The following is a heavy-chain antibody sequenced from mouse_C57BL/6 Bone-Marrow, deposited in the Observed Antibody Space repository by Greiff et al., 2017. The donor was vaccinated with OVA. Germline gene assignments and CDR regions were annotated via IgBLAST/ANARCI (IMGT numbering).Heavy chain of an antibody. CDR3: ARRLPAWFAY. CDR2: INPNNGGT. Sequence: VQLQQSGPELVKPGASVKISCKASGYTFTDYYMNWVKQSHGKSLEWIGDINPNNGGTSYNQKFKGKATLTVDKSSSTAYMELRSLTSEDSAVYYCARRLPAWFAYWGQGTLVTVSA. V-gene: IGHV1-26*01. CDR1: GYTFTDYY. J-gene: IGHJ3*01. D-gene: IGHD2-4*01.